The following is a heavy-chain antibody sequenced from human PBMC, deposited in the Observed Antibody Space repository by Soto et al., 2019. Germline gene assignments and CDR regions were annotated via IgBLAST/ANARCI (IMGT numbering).Heavy chain of an antibody. CDR3: ARDRLMATAGTARHYFGLDV. V-gene: IGHV4-31*11. CDR2: IYYSGNT. Sequence: SXTLSLTCAVSGGSIRSGGYYWIWFRQNPRKGLEWIGNIYYSGNTYYNPSLKSRLTISVDTSKNQFSLNLSSVTAADTAVYYCARDRLMATAGTARHYFGLDVWGQGTTVTVSS. D-gene: IGHD5-18*01. J-gene: IGHJ6*02. CDR1: GGSIRSGGYY.